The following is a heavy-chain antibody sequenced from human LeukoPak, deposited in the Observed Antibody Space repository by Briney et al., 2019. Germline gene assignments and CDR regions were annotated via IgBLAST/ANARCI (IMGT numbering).Heavy chain of an antibody. Sequence: GASVKVSCKASGYTFTGYYMHWVRQAPGQGLEWMGWINPNSGGTNYAQKFQGRVTMTRDTSISTAHMELSRLRSDDTAVYYCASSAIAAAGLTFDYWGQGTLVTVSS. D-gene: IGHD6-13*01. V-gene: IGHV1-2*02. CDR3: ASSAIAAAGLTFDY. CDR1: GYTFTGYY. CDR2: INPNSGGT. J-gene: IGHJ4*02.